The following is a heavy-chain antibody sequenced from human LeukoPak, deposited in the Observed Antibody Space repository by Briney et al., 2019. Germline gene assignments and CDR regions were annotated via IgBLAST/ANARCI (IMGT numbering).Heavy chain of an antibody. Sequence: ASVKLSSKASGGTVSRYAISLVRQAPGQGLEWMGGIIPIFGTANYAQNFQGRVTITTDESTRPAYMELSSLRSEDTALYQPARTPRSHTYYYDSSRYSPLAYWGQGTLVTVSS. CDR1: GGTVSRYA. J-gene: IGHJ4*02. CDR3: ARTPRSHTYYYDSSRYSPLAY. D-gene: IGHD3-22*01. V-gene: IGHV1-69*05. CDR2: IIPIFGTA.